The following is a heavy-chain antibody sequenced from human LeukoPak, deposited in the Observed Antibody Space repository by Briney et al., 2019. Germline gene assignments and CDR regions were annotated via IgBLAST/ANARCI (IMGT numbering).Heavy chain of an antibody. D-gene: IGHD1-26*01. J-gene: IGHJ5*02. CDR3: ARDLYGELGWFDP. V-gene: IGHV1-69*13. CDR1: GGTFSSYA. Sequence: SVKVSCKASGGTFSSYAISWVRQAPGQGLEWMGGIIPIFGTANYAQKFQDRVTITADESTSTAYMELSSLRSEDTAVYYCARDLYGELGWFDPWGQGTLVTVSS. CDR2: IIPIFGTA.